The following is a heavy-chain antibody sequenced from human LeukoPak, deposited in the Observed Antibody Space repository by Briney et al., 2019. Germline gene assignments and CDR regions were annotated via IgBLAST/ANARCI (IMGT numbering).Heavy chain of an antibody. CDR1: GFTFSNDW. D-gene: IGHD3-3*01. CDR3: ARDKGGCGYYSMDV. Sequence: GGSLRLSCAASGFTFSNDWMSWVRQAPGKGLEWVANIKQDASEEYYVDSVRGRFILSRDNAKNSLYLQMHSLRAEDTAVYYCARDKGGCGYYSMDVWGKGTTVTVSS. CDR2: IKQDASEE. V-gene: IGHV3-7*01. J-gene: IGHJ6*03.